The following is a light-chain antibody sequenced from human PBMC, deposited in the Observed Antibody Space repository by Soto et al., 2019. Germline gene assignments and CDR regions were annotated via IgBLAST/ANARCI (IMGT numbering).Light chain of an antibody. J-gene: IGLJ2*01. V-gene: IGLV2-8*01. CDR2: DVN. CDR1: STDVGNYNY. Sequence: QSALTQPPSASGSPGQSLTMSCTGTSTDVGNYNYVSWYQQHPGKAPKLMISDVNRRPSGVPDRFSGSKSGNTASLTVSELQAEDEADYYCSSYAGSNNWVFGGGTKVTVL. CDR3: SSYAGSNNWV.